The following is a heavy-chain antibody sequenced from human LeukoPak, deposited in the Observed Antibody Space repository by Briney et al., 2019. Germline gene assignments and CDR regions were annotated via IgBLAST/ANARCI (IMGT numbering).Heavy chain of an antibody. CDR2: VCRGSSTI. Sequence: GGSLRPSCAVSGFTFSSYSMNWVRPAPGKGLEWVSYVCRGSSTISYADSVKGRFTTSRDNAKNSLYLQMNSPRDEDTAVYYCARPTGDDILTGFASIFDYWGQGTLVTVSS. V-gene: IGHV3-48*02. CDR1: GFTFSSYS. D-gene: IGHD3-9*01. CDR3: ARPTGDDILTGFASIFDY. J-gene: IGHJ4*02.